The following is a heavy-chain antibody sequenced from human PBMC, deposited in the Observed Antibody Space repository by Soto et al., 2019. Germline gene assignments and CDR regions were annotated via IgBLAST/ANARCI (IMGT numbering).Heavy chain of an antibody. J-gene: IGHJ4*02. V-gene: IGHV3-23*01. CDR2: ISCCGGSA. Sequence: EVQLLESGGGVVQPGRSLRLSCVASGFNFKKFAMALVRQAAGEGLEWVSGISCCGGSASYADSVKGRFSIARDDSKNTVSLQLNSLRVEDTAQYYCAKADGQQWLIPHLDNWGQGTLVTVS. CDR3: AKADGQQWLIPHLDN. CDR1: GFNFKKFA. D-gene: IGHD6-19*01.